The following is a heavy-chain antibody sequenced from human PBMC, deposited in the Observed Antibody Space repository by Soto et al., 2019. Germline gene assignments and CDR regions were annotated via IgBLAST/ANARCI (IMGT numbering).Heavy chain of an antibody. CDR1: GGSFSGYY. Sequence: QVQLQQWGAGLLKPSETLSLTCAVYGGSFSGYYWSWIRQPPGKGLEWIGEINQRGSTNYNPSLKSRVTISVDTSKTQFSLKLSSVTAADTAVYYCARGWIQLWLRGAFDIWGQGTMVTVSS. V-gene: IGHV4-34*01. CDR3: ARGWIQLWLRGAFDI. J-gene: IGHJ3*02. D-gene: IGHD5-18*01. CDR2: INQRGST.